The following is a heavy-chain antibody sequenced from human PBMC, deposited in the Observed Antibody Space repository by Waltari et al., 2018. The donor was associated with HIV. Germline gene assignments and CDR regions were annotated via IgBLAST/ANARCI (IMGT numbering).Heavy chain of an antibody. CDR2: INGDGSGT. J-gene: IGHJ4*02. CDR3: TREGVETTAPADY. V-gene: IGHV3-74*01. D-gene: IGHD4-17*01. Sequence: EVQLVESGGGLVQAGGSLRLSCAASGFTFSSHWMHWVRQAPGKGLVWGARINGDGSGTSYADSVRGRFSISRENAENSLHLHMNSVRPEDTGLYYCTREGVETTAPADYWGQGTLVTVSS. CDR1: GFTFSSHW.